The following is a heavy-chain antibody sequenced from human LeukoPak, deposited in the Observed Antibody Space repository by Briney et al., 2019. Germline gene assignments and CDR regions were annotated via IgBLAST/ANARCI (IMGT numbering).Heavy chain of an antibody. CDR3: ARGMEPYYYMDV. J-gene: IGHJ6*03. V-gene: IGHV1-2*02. D-gene: IGHD1-26*01. Sequence: RRASVKVSCKASGYTFTGYYMHWVRQAPGQGLEWMGWINPNSGGTNYAQKFQGRVTMTRDTSISTAYMELSRLRSDDTAVYYCARGMEPYYYMDVWGKGTTVTVSS. CDR1: GYTFTGYY. CDR2: INPNSGGT.